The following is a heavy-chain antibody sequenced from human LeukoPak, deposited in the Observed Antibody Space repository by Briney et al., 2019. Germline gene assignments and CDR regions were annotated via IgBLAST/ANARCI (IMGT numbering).Heavy chain of an antibody. CDR3: AREIIGGASFLDY. V-gene: IGHV3-23*01. J-gene: IGHJ4*02. Sequence: GGSLRLSCAASGFTFSSYSMNWVRQAPGKGLEWVSAISGSGGSTYYAVSVKGRFTISRDNSKNTLYLQMNSLRAEDTAVYFCAREIIGGASFLDYWGQGTLVTVSS. CDR1: GFTFSSYS. D-gene: IGHD1-26*01. CDR2: ISGSGGST.